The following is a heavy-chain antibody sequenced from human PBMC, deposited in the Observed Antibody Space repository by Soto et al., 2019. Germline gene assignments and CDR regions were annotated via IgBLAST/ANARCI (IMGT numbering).Heavy chain of an antibody. J-gene: IGHJ5*02. CDR1: GGNFSGFA. V-gene: IGHV1-69*01. D-gene: IGHD3-10*02. CDR2: IIPMFGTA. Sequence: QVQLVQSGAEVKKPGSSVKVSCKASGGNFSGFAISWVRQAPGQGLEWMGGIIPMFGTANYAQKFQGRVTITADESTSTVYMELSSLGSEDTAFYYCATKKDFTLSPPASWGQGTLVTVSS. CDR3: ATKKDFTLSPPAS.